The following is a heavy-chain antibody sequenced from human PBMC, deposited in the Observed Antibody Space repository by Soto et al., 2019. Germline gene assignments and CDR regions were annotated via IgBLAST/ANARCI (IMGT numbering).Heavy chain of an antibody. D-gene: IGHD7-27*01. V-gene: IGHV1-69*02. Sequence: QVQLVQSGAEGKKPGSSVKVSCKASGGTFSSYTISWVRQAPGYGLEWMGRIIPILGIANYAQKFQGRVTITADKSTSRSYMELSSLRSEDTAVYYCASGEEGEPRHYSYYMDVWCKGTTVTVSS. CDR1: GGTFSSYT. CDR2: IIPILGIA. J-gene: IGHJ6*03. CDR3: ASGEEGEPRHYSYYMDV.